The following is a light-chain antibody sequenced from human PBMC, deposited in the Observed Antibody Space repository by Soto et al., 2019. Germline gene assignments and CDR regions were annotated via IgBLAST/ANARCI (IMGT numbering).Light chain of an antibody. CDR3: QSYDSSLHASV. V-gene: IGLV1-40*01. CDR1: SSNIGAGYD. J-gene: IGLJ1*01. CDR2: GNT. Sequence: QPVLTQPPSVSGAPGQRVTISCTGSSSNIGAGYDVHWYQQLPGTAPKLLIYGNTNRPSGVPDRFSGSKSGSSASLAITGLQAEDEADYYCQSYDSSLHASVFGTGTKLTV.